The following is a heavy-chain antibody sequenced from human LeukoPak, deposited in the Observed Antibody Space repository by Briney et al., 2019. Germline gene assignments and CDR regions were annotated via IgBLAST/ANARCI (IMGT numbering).Heavy chain of an antibody. CDR1: GFTFSDYY. Sequence: GGSLRLSCAASGFTFSDYYMSWIRQAPGKGLEWVSYISGSGSIIDYADSVKGRFIISRDNAKNSLSLQMNSLRAGDTAVYYCARDGVGLDSWGQGTLVTVSS. V-gene: IGHV3-11*04. J-gene: IGHJ4*02. CDR2: ISGSGSII. D-gene: IGHD2-8*01. CDR3: ARDGVGLDS.